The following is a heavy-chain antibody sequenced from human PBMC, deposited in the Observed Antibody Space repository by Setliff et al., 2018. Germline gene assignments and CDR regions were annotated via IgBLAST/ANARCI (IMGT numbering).Heavy chain of an antibody. CDR1: GGSFSGYY. Sequence: PSETLSLTCAVYGGSFSGYYWSWIRQPPGKGLEWIGEINHSGSTNYNPSLKSRVTISVDTSKNQFSLMLTSVTAADTAVYYCARTGTYRYFDYWGQGTQVTVSS. V-gene: IGHV4-34*01. J-gene: IGHJ4*02. D-gene: IGHD1-1*01. CDR3: ARTGTYRYFDY. CDR2: INHSGST.